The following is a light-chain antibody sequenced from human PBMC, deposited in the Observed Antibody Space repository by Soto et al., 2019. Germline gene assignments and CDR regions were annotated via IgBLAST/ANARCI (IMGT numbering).Light chain of an antibody. Sequence: QPVLTQSPSTSGTPGQRVTISCSGSSSNIGSKTVNWYQQLPGTAPKLLIYDNNQRPSGVPDRFSGSKSGTSASLAISGLQSEDEADYYCAAWDDSLNYVFGTGTKLTVL. V-gene: IGLV1-44*01. CDR2: DNN. CDR3: AAWDDSLNYV. J-gene: IGLJ1*01. CDR1: SSNIGSKT.